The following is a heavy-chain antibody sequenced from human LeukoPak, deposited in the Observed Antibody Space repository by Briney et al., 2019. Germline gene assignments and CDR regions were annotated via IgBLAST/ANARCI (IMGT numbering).Heavy chain of an antibody. CDR3: ARDNLKYYDFWSGYYDY. CDR1: GFTFSSYA. CDR2: ISYDGSNK. Sequence: PGRSLRLSCAASGFTFSSYAMHWVRQAPGKGLEWVAVISYDGSNKYYADSVKGRFTISRDNSKNTLYLQMNSLRAEDTAVYYCARDNLKYYDFWSGYYDYWGQGTLVTVSS. D-gene: IGHD3-3*01. V-gene: IGHV3-30-3*01. J-gene: IGHJ4*02.